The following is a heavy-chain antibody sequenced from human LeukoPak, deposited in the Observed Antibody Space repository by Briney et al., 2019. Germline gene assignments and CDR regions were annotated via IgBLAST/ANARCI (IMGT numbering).Heavy chain of an antibody. D-gene: IGHD6-13*01. CDR3: ARHPYSYSSSWYSDYYYYMDV. V-gene: IGHV4-39*01. Sequence: PSETLSLTCTVSGGSISSSSYYWGWIRQPPGKGLEWIGSIYYSGSTYYNPSLKSRVTISVDTSKNQFSLKLSSVTAADTAVYYCARHPYSYSSSWYSDYYYYMDVWGKGTTVTISS. J-gene: IGHJ6*03. CDR1: GGSISSSSYY. CDR2: IYYSGST.